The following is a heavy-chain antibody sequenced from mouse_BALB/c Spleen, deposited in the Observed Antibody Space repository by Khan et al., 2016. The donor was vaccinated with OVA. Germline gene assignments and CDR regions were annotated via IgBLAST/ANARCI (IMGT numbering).Heavy chain of an antibody. CDR2: IHPSNGYT. J-gene: IGHJ3*01. V-gene: IGHV1-4*01. CDR1: SYTFTSYT. Sequence: QVQLQHSGAELARPGASVKMSCAASSYTFTSYTLPSIQLRPGHGLELVGTIHPSNGYTNYNQKFKDKATFTAAKSSTTAYMQLSSLTSDDSAVYNCVRDGAYYRNDGWFAYWGQGTLVTVSA. CDR3: VRDGAYYRNDGWFAY. D-gene: IGHD2-14*01.